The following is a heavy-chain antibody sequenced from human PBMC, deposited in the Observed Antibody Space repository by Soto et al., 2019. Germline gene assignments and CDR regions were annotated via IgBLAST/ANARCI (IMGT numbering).Heavy chain of an antibody. J-gene: IGHJ6*02. D-gene: IGHD6-13*01. V-gene: IGHV4-59*01. CDR3: ARKIAAAGTYGMDV. CDR2: IYYSGST. Sequence: QVQLQESGPGLVKPSETLSLTCTVSGGSISSYYWSWIRQPPGKGLEWIGYIYYSGSTNYNPSLNSRVTISVDTSKNQFSLKLSSVTAADTAVYYCARKIAAAGTYGMDVWGQGTTVTVSS. CDR1: GGSISSYY.